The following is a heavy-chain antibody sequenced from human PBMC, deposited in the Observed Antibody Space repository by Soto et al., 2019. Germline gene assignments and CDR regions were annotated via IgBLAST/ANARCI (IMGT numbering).Heavy chain of an antibody. J-gene: IGHJ5*02. V-gene: IGHV2-5*01. Sequence: SGPTLVNPTQTLTLTCTFSGFSLSTSGVGVGWIRQPPGKALEWLALIYWNDDKRYSPSLKSRLTITKDTSKNQVVLTMTNMDPVDTATYYCAHDGRIAAAGTPSDNWFDHWGQGTLVTVSS. CDR2: IYWNDDK. CDR3: AHDGRIAAAGTPSDNWFDH. CDR1: GFSLSTSGVG. D-gene: IGHD6-13*01.